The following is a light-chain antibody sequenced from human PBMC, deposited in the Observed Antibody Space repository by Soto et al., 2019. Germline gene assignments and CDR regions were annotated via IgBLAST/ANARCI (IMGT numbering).Light chain of an antibody. Sequence: DIHMTQSPSTLSASVGDRITITCRASQDVSQWLAWYQHKPGKAPKLLIYKASTLESGVSSRFSGRGSGTELTLTIRALQPDDLATYYWQQYRSDLNTFGRGTELEIK. CDR3: QQYRSDLNT. CDR2: KAS. CDR1: QDVSQW. V-gene: IGKV1-5*03. J-gene: IGKJ2*01.